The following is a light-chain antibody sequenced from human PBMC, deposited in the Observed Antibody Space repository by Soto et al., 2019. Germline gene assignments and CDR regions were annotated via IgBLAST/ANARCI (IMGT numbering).Light chain of an antibody. Sequence: QAVVTQPPSVSGAPGQRVTISFTGSDSNIGTGFDVNWYQQIPGAAPKLLIYGDTHRPSGVPDRFSGSKSGTSASLTITGLQADDEADYYCQSYDSSLSGVLFGGGTKLTVL. CDR1: DSNIGTGFD. CDR2: GDT. V-gene: IGLV1-40*01. J-gene: IGLJ2*01. CDR3: QSYDSSLSGVL.